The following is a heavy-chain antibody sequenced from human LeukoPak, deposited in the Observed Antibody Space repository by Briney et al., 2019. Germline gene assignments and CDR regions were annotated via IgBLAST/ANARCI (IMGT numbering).Heavy chain of an antibody. V-gene: IGHV3-23*01. CDR1: GFTFSSSA. D-gene: IGHD4-17*01. CDR2: ISASGGST. J-gene: IGHJ4*02. CDR3: AKALLTYGDYNY. Sequence: PGGSLRLSCAASGFTFSSSAMSWVRQVPGKGLEWVSGISASGGSTYYADSVKGRFTISRDNSKNTLYLQMNSLRAEDTAVYYCAKALLTYGDYNYWGQGTLVTVSS.